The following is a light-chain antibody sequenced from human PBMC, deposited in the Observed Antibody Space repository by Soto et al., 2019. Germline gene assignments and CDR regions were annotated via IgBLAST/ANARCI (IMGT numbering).Light chain of an antibody. CDR3: SSYAGRNNWV. V-gene: IGLV2-8*01. J-gene: IGLJ3*02. Sequence: QSALTQPPSASGSPGQSVTISCTGTSSDVGGYKYVSWYQQHPGKAPKLMIYEVSKRPSGVPDRFSSSKSGNTASLTVSGLQAEDEADYYCSSYAGRNNWVFGGGTKVTVL. CDR1: SSDVGGYKY. CDR2: EVS.